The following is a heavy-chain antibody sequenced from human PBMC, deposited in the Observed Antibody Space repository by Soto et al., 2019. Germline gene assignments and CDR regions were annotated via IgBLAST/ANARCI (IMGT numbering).Heavy chain of an antibody. CDR3: AGGVLRLFQRYDP. D-gene: IGHD3-16*01. J-gene: IGHJ5*02. CDR1: GASVNSENYY. V-gene: IGHV4-61*01. CDR2: VYYSGST. Sequence: SETLSLTCTVSGASVNSENYYWSWIRQPPGKGLEWIGYVYYSGSTNYNPSLKSRATISLDTYRNQFSLKMTSMTSADTAFYYCAGGVLRLFQRYDPWGQVKLVTVSS.